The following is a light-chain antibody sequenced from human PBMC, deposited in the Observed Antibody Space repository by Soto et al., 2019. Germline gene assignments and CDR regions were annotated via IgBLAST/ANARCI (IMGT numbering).Light chain of an antibody. CDR3: QQYHKGPLT. CDR1: QSVSSN. J-gene: IGKJ4*01. V-gene: IGKV3-15*01. Sequence: EIVMTQSPATLSVSPGERATLSCRASQSVSSNLAWYQQKPGQAPRLLIYGASTRATGIPARFDGSGSGTEFILTVSSLQSEDFAVYYCQQYHKGPLTFGGGTKVEI. CDR2: GAS.